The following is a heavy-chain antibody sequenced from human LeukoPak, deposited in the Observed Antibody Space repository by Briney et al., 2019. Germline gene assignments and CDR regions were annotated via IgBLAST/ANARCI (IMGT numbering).Heavy chain of an antibody. V-gene: IGHV3-30-3*01. CDR3: ARDHAIQLWSEGVIDY. J-gene: IGHJ4*02. CDR1: GFTFSSYA. CDR2: ISYDGSNK. Sequence: GGSLRLSCAASGFTFSSYAMHWVRQAPGKGLEWVAVISYDGSNKYYADSVKGRFTISRDNSKNTLYLQMNSLRAEDTAVYYCARDHAIQLWSEGVIDYWGQGTLVTVSS. D-gene: IGHD5-18*01.